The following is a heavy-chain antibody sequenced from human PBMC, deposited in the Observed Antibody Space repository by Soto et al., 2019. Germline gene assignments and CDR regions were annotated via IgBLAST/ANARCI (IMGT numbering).Heavy chain of an antibody. CDR1: GYTFTEYY. Sequence: ASLKVSCKASGYTFTEYYLTWVRQAPGQGLEWMGWINPHSGGTNYAQKFQGRVTMTRDTSINTAYMDLSSLRSDDTAVYFCARAHYYDSWNNYFDYWGQGALVTVSS. CDR2: INPHSGGT. V-gene: IGHV1-2*02. D-gene: IGHD3-22*01. CDR3: ARAHYYDSWNNYFDY. J-gene: IGHJ4*02.